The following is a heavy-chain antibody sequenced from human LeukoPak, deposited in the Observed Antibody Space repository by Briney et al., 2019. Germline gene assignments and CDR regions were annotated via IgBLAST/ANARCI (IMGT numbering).Heavy chain of an antibody. CDR2: ISYDGSNK. D-gene: IGHD2-8*01. J-gene: IGHJ6*02. CDR3: ARGPERTGVGTRYYYDMDV. V-gene: IGHV3-30-3*01. Sequence: GGSLRLSCAASGFTFSSYAMHWVRQAPGKGLEWVAVISYDGSNKYYADSVKGRFTISIDNSKNTLYLQMNSLRAEDTAVYYCARGPERTGVGTRYYYDMDVWGQGTTVTVSS. CDR1: GFTFSSYA.